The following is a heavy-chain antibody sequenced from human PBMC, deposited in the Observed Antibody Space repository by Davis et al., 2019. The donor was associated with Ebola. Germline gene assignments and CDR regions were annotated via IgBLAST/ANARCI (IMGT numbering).Heavy chain of an antibody. V-gene: IGHV3-7*01. Sequence: GSLRLSCAASGFTFSRDWMTWARQAPGKGLEWAANIKQDGSEKYYVDSVKGRFTISRDNAKNSLYLQMNSLRAEDTAVYYCARDGVPAALDYWGQGTLVTVSS. J-gene: IGHJ4*02. D-gene: IGHD2-2*01. CDR1: GFTFSRDW. CDR3: ARDGVPAALDY. CDR2: IKQDGSEK.